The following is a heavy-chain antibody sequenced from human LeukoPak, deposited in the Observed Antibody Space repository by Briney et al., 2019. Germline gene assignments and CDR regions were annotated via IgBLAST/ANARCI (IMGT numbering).Heavy chain of an antibody. J-gene: IGHJ4*02. Sequence: ASVKVSCKASGYTFTGYYMHWVRQAPGQGLEWMGWINPNSGGTNYAQKFQGRVTMTRDTSISTAYMELSRLRSDDTAVYYCARVTDTAMVFPPSTWGQGTLVTVSS. CDR1: GYTFTGYY. D-gene: IGHD5-18*01. V-gene: IGHV1-2*02. CDR2: INPNSGGT. CDR3: ARVTDTAMVFPPST.